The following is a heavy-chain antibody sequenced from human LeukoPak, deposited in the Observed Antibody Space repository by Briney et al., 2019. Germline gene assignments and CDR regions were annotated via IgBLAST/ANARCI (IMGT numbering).Heavy chain of an antibody. CDR3: ARSYGGYVLDE. J-gene: IGHJ4*02. D-gene: IGHD5-12*01. Sequence: SETLSLTRIVPGGSVISLYWRWSRESPEEGLEWICYAYSTVGAKYNPSLKNRVTMSFDTPKNHFSLKLTSVTAADTAVYFCARSYGGYVLDEWGRGTLVVVSS. CDR2: AYSTVGA. CDR1: GGSVISLY. V-gene: IGHV4-59*02.